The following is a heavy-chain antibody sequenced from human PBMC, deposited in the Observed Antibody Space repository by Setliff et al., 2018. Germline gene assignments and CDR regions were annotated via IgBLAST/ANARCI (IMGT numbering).Heavy chain of an antibody. CDR1: GFTFNNYF. Sequence: PGGSLRLSCAASGFTFNNYFMIWVRQAPGKGLEWVSSISNSGGEIHYADSVKGRFTISRDNPRSTLYLQMNSLRAEDTAVYYCARVYFYDSKQPPDYWGQGTLVTVSS. D-gene: IGHD3-22*01. CDR3: ARVYFYDSKQPPDY. CDR2: ISNSGGEI. V-gene: IGHV3-23*01. J-gene: IGHJ4*02.